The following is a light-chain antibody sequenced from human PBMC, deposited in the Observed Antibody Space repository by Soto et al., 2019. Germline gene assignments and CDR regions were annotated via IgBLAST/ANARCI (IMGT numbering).Light chain of an antibody. V-gene: IGKV1-33*01. CDR2: DAS. Sequence: DIPMTQSPSSLSASVGDRVTITCQASQDISNYLNWYQQKPGKAPKLLIYDASNLETGVPSRFSGSGSRTDFTFTISSLQPEDIATYYCQQYDNLSYTFGQGTKLEIK. J-gene: IGKJ2*01. CDR1: QDISNY. CDR3: QQYDNLSYT.